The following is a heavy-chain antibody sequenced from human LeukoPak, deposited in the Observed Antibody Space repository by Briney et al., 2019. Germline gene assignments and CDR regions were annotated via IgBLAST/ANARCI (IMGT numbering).Heavy chain of an antibody. J-gene: IGHJ5*02. D-gene: IGHD5-18*01. Sequence: HPGRSLRLSCAASGSTFSSYAMHWVRQAPGKGLEWVAVISYDGSNKYYADSVKGRFTISRDNSKNTLYLQMNSLRAEDTAVYYCARGKGYSYGYWFDPWGQGTLVTVSS. CDR2: ISYDGSNK. CDR3: ARGKGYSYGYWFDP. CDR1: GSTFSSYA. V-gene: IGHV3-30-3*01.